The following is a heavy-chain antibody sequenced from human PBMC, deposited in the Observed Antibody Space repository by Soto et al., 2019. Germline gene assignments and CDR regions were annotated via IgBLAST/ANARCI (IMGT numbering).Heavy chain of an antibody. CDR3: ATSAGSSGWYISGYDY. V-gene: IGHV4-31*03. D-gene: IGHD6-19*01. Sequence: PSEALSLTCTVSGGSISSGGYYWIWSRQHPGKGLEWIGYIYYSGSTYYNPSLKSRVTMSVDTSKNQFSLKLSSVTAADTAVYYCATSAGSSGWYISGYDYWGQGTPVPVSS. J-gene: IGHJ4*02. CDR2: IYYSGST. CDR1: GGSISSGGYY.